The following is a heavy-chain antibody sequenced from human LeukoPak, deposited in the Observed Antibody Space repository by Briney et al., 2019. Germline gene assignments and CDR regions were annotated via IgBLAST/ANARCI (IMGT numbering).Heavy chain of an antibody. CDR2: ISYDGSNK. CDR1: GFTFSSYG. D-gene: IGHD3-3*01. V-gene: IGHV3-30*18. J-gene: IGHJ6*02. CDR3: AKILTQPYYDFWSGYLHNYGMDV. Sequence: GSLRLSCAASGFTFSSYGMHWVRQAPGKGLEWVAAISYDGSNKYYADSVKGRFTISRDNSKNTLYLQMNSLRAEDTAVYYCAKILTQPYYDFWSGYLHNYGMDVWGQGTTVTVSS.